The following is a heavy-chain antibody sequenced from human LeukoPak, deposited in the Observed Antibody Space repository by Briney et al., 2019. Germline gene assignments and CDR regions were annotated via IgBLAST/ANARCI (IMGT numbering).Heavy chain of an antibody. J-gene: IGHJ6*03. CDR1: GGTFSSYA. CDR2: IIPIFGTA. Sequence: GASVKVSCKASGGTFSSYAISWVRQAPGHGLEWMGGIIPIFGTADYAQKFQGRVTITTDESTSTAYMELSSLRSEDTAVYYCARGDVNYYGSGSYYYMDVWGKGTTVTVSS. V-gene: IGHV1-69*05. CDR3: ARGDVNYYGSGSYYYMDV. D-gene: IGHD3-10*01.